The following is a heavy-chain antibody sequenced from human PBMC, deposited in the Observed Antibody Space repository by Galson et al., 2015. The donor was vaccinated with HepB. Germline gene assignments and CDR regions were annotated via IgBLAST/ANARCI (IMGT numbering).Heavy chain of an antibody. D-gene: IGHD3-10*01. Sequence: SLLLSCAACGFTFSRYVMHGGRQPPGKGLECVAFIDTVKGRFTISRVNSKNTLYLHMNNLRVEDTAVYYCAKVPDSYGSGHYFAFEIWGQGTMVTVSS. CDR3: AKVPDSYGSGHYFAFEI. CDR2: I. CDR1: GFTFSRYV. V-gene: IGHV3-30*02. J-gene: IGHJ3*02.